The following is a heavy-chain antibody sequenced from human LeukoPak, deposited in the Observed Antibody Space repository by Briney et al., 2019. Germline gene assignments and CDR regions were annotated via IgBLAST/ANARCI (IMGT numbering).Heavy chain of an antibody. V-gene: IGHV1-8*03. D-gene: IGHD5-12*01. J-gene: IGHJ3*02. CDR2: MNPNSGNT. CDR3: ARDGLSGSWGAFDI. Sequence: ASVKVSCKASGYTFTSYDINWVRQATGQGLEWMGWMNPNSGNTGYAQKFQGRVTITRNTSISTVYMELSSLRSEDTAVYYCARDGLSGSWGAFDIWGQGTMVTVSS. CDR1: GYTFTSYD.